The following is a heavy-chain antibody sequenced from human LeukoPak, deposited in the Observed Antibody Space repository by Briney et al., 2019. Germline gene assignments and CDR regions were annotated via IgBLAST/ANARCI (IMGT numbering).Heavy chain of an antibody. CDR2: INPSGGST. CDR3: ARDRNLYYYDSSGPLDY. CDR1: GYTFTSYY. J-gene: IGHJ4*02. Sequence: ASVKVSCKASGYTFTSYYMHWVRQAPGQGLEWMGIINPSGGSTSYAQKFQGRVTMTRDMSTSTVYMELSSLRSEDTAVYYCARDRNLYYYDSSGPLDYWGQGTLVTVSS. V-gene: IGHV1-46*01. D-gene: IGHD3-22*01.